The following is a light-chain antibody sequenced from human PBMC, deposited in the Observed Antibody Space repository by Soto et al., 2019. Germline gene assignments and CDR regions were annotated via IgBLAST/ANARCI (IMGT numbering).Light chain of an antibody. CDR3: QHSYSLPIT. CDR2: DAS. J-gene: IGKJ5*01. CDR1: QSISSW. Sequence: DIQMTQSPSTLSASVGDRVTITCRASQSISSWLAWYQQKPGNAPKVLIYDASSLESGVPSRFSGSGSGTEFSLTISSLQPEDFATYYCQHSYSLPITFGQGTRLEIK. V-gene: IGKV1-5*01.